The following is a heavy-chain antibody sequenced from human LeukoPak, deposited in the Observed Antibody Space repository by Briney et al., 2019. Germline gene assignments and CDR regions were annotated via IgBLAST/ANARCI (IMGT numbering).Heavy chain of an antibody. Sequence: PGGSLRLSCAASGFTFSSYAMSWVRQAPGKGLEWVSAISGSGGSTYYADSVKGRLTISRDNSKNTLYLQMNSLRAEDTVVYYCAKVGPGITLLLYYGMDVWGQGTTVTVSS. CDR3: AKVGPGITLLLYYGMDV. J-gene: IGHJ6*02. D-gene: IGHD3-22*01. CDR1: GFTFSSYA. CDR2: ISGSGGST. V-gene: IGHV3-23*01.